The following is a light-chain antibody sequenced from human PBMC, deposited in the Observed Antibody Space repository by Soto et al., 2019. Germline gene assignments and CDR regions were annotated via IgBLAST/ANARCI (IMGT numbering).Light chain of an antibody. Sequence: EIVLTQSPGTLSLSPGERATLSCRASQSVSSSYLAWYQQKPGQAPRRLIYGASSRATGIPDRFSGSGSGTEFPFTISILAPEDFAVYYCQQYGTSPLTFGQSTKVEIK. J-gene: IGKJ1*01. CDR2: GAS. V-gene: IGKV3-20*01. CDR3: QQYGTSPLT. CDR1: QSVSSSY.